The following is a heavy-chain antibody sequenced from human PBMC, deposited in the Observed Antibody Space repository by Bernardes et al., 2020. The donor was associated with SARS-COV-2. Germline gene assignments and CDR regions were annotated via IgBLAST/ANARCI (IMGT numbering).Heavy chain of an antibody. CDR2: ISPKSGAT. Sequence: ASVKVSCTASGYTFSDYYTHWLRQAPGQGLEWMGWISPKSGATNLAQKFQGRVTMTRDTSISTDYMELSRLRSDDTAVYYCTRVLEGTAGTFDIWGQGTAVTVSS. CDR1: GYTFSDYY. D-gene: IGHD3-10*01. CDR3: TRVLEGTAGTFDI. J-gene: IGHJ3*02. V-gene: IGHV1-2*02.